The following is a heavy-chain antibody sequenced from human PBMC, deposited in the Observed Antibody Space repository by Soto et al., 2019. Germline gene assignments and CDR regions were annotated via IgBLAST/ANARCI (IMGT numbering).Heavy chain of an antibody. CDR2: ISYDGSNK. CDR1: GFTFRSYA. J-gene: IGHJ6*02. CDR3: ARGDREDIAVVIGVRPGEYGVDV. D-gene: IGHD2-15*01. Sequence: QVQLVESGGDVVQPGRSRRLSCAASGFTFRSYAMHWVRQAPGKGLECVAVISYDGSNKFYRDYVKGRFTISRDNSKNTLYLQINSLRYEDTAVYYCARGDREDIAVVIGVRPGEYGVDVWGQGTTVTVSS. V-gene: IGHV3-30-3*01.